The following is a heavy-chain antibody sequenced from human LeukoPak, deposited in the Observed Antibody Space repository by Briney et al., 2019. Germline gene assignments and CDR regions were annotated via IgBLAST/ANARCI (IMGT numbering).Heavy chain of an antibody. CDR2: ITPMFGTS. V-gene: IGHV1-69*13. CDR3: ARDSSEFRSLLFH. CDR1: GGIFSRHT. J-gene: IGHJ1*01. Sequence: SVKVSCKASGGIFSRHTISWVRQSPGQGLEWMGGITPMFGTSNYAQKFQGRVTITADEFTSTAYMELSSLRSEDTAVYYCARDSSEFRSLLFHWGQGTLVTVSS. D-gene: IGHD1-14*01.